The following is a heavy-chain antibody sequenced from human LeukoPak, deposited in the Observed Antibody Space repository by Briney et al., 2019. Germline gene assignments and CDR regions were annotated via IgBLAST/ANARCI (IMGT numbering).Heavy chain of an antibody. CDR2: ISAYNGNT. V-gene: IGHV1-18*01. Sequence: ASVKVSCKASGYTFTSYGISWVRQAPGQGLEWMGWISAYNGNTNYAQKLQGRVTMTTDTSTSTAYMELRSLRSDDTAVYYCARDSSIAAAGYTGYWGQGTQVTVSS. J-gene: IGHJ4*02. CDR1: GYTFTSYG. D-gene: IGHD6-13*01. CDR3: ARDSSIAAAGYTGY.